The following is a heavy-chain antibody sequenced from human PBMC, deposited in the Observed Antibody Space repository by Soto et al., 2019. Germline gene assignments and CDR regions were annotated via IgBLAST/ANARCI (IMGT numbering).Heavy chain of an antibody. CDR1: GFTVSTNY. CDR2: IYSGGKT. CDR3: ASRTWDLGGFDP. D-gene: IGHD3-10*01. V-gene: IGHV3-53*01. J-gene: IGHJ5*02. Sequence: PGGSLRLSCVVSGFTVSTNYMSWVRQAPGKGSEWVSVIYSGGKTDYADSVKGRFTISRDNSRNTVYLQMNSLRAEDTAIYYCASRTWDLGGFDPWGQGTLVTVSS.